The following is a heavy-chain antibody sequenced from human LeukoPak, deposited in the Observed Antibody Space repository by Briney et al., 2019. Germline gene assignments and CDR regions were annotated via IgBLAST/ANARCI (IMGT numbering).Heavy chain of an antibody. J-gene: IGHJ4*02. CDR1: GFTFSSSA. CDR2: IDYDSSHI. CDR3: ARGGTYQPLLGY. Sequence: GGSLRLSRAASGFTFSSSAMNWVRQVPGKGLEWVSSIDYDSSHIYYAASVRGRFTISRDNARNSVYLQMDSLRAEDTTVYYCARGGTYQPLLGYWGQGTLVTVSS. V-gene: IGHV3-21*01. D-gene: IGHD2-2*01.